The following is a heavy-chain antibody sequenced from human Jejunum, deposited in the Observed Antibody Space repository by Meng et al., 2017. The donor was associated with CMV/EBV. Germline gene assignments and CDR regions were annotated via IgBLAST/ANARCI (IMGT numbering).Heavy chain of an antibody. V-gene: IGHV3-23*01. Sequence: GFTFSIYAMSWVRQAPGKGLEWVSVISGSGGTTHYADSVKGRFTISRDNSKNTLYLQMNSLRPEDTAVYYCAKDASLPGAGAEFDFWGQGTLVTDSS. CDR1: GFTFSIYA. D-gene: IGHD6-13*01. J-gene: IGHJ4*02. CDR2: ISGSGGTT. CDR3: AKDASLPGAGAEFDF.